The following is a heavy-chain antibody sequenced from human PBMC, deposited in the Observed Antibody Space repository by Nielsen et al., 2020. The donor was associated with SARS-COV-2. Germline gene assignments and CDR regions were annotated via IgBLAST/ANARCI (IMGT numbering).Heavy chain of an antibody. V-gene: IGHV3-30*18. Sequence: GESLKISCAASGFTFSSYGMHWVRQAPGKGLEWVAVISYDGSNKYYADSVKGRFTISRDNSKNTLYLQMNSLRAEDTAVYYCAKDGVRDCSGGSCYPLGFDPWGQGTLVTVSS. CDR2: ISYDGSNK. D-gene: IGHD2-15*01. CDR3: AKDGVRDCSGGSCYPLGFDP. J-gene: IGHJ5*02. CDR1: GFTFSSYG.